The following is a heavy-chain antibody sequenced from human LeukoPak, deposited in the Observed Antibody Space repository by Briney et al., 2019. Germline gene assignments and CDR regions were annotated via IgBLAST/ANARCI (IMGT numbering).Heavy chain of an antibody. V-gene: IGHV3-49*04. CDR3: TRDLWLGEGVFDI. CDR1: GFTFGDYA. J-gene: IGHJ3*02. CDR2: IRSKAYGGTT. Sequence: GGSLRLSCTASGFTFGDYAMSWVRQAPGKGLEWVGFIRSKAYGGTTEYAASVKGRFTISRDDSKSIAYLQMNSLKTEDTAVYYCTRDLWLGEGVFDIWAKGTMVTVSS. D-gene: IGHD3-10*01.